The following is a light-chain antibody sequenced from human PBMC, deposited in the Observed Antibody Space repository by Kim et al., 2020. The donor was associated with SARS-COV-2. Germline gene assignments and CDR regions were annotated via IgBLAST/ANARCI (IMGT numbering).Light chain of an antibody. V-gene: IGLV1-44*01. CDR1: SSNIGSNT. CDR2: GND. J-gene: IGLJ2*01. CDR3: ATWDDSLHGGV. Sequence: QSVLTQPPSASETPGQRVTISCSGSSSNIGSNTVNWYQHLPGTATKLLIHGNDQRPSGVPDRFSGSKSGTSASLAISGLQSEDEADYYCATWDDSLHGGVFGGGTQLTVL.